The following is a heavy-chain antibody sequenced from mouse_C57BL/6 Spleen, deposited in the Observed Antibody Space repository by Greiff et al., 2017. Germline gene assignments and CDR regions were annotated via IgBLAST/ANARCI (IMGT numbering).Heavy chain of an antibody. CDR1: GYTFTSYW. CDR3: ARGELLYYFDY. CDR2: IDPSDSYT. V-gene: IGHV1-69*01. D-gene: IGHD6-1*01. Sequence: LQPGAELVMPGASVKLSCKASGYTFTSYWMHWVKQRPGQGLEWIGEIDPSDSYTNYNQKFKGKSTLTVDKSSSTAYMQLSSLTSEDSAVYYCARGELLYYFDYWGQGTTLTVSS. J-gene: IGHJ2*01.